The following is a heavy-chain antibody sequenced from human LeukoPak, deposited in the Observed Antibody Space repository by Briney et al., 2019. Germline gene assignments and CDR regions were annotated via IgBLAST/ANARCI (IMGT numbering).Heavy chain of an antibody. CDR3: AKDISAMVRGAAFDY. CDR2: ISWSSGSI. V-gene: IGHV3-9*01. CDR1: GFTFDDYA. D-gene: IGHD3-10*01. J-gene: IGHJ4*02. Sequence: GGSLRLSCAASGFTFDDYAMHWVRQAPGKGLEWVSGISWSSGSIGYADSVKGRFTISRDNAKNSLYLQMNSLRAEDTALYYCAKDISAMVRGAAFDYWGQGTLVTVSS.